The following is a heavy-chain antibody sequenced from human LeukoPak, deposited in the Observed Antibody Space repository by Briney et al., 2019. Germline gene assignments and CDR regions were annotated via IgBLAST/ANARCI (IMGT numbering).Heavy chain of an antibody. CDR3: ARYREPYDHLPHALDV. J-gene: IGHJ3*01. V-gene: IGHV4-61*02. D-gene: IGHD1-26*01. CDR1: GDSINTNHFF. CDR2: IYTSGTT. Sequence: SETPSLTCTVSGDSINTNHFFWNWLRQPAGKGLEWIGRIYTSGTTQYNPSLNSRVTMSIDTSRNQFSLTLNSATAADTAVYYCARYREPYDHLPHALDVWGQGTMVTVSS.